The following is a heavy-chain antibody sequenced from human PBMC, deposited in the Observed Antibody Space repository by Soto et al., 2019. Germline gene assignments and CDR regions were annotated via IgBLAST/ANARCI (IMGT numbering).Heavy chain of an antibody. J-gene: IGHJ5*02. CDR2: ISGGGDST. Sequence: GGSLRLSCVGSGFTFINYAMNWVRQTPGKGLEWVSGISGGGDSTFDADSVKGRFTISRDNAKNTVNLQMNSLRAEDTAVYYCARSIYCSSTSCYMYGEYNWFDPWGQGTLVTVSS. D-gene: IGHD2-2*01. V-gene: IGHV3-23*01. CDR3: ARSIYCSSTSCYMYGEYNWFDP. CDR1: GFTFINYA.